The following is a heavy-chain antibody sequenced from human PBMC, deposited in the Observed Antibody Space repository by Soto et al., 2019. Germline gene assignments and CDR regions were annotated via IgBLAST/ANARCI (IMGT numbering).Heavy chain of an antibody. J-gene: IGHJ5*02. D-gene: IGHD3-10*01. CDR2: INHSGST. CDR1: GGSFSGYY. V-gene: IGHV4-34*01. Sequence: SETLSLTCAVYGGSFSGYYWSWIRQPPGKGLEWIGEINHSGSTNYNPSLKSRVTTSVDTSKNQYSLKLSSVTAADTAFYYCARILYGSGPNWFDPWGQGTLVTVS. CDR3: ARILYGSGPNWFDP.